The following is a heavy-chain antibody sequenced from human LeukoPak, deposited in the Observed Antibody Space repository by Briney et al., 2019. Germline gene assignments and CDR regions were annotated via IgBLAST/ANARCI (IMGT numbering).Heavy chain of an antibody. J-gene: IGHJ6*03. CDR3: AQQVRYGSGRSPGDYYYYYYMDV. CDR1: GFTFSSYG. CDR2: ISYDGSNK. V-gene: IGHV3-30*03. D-gene: IGHD3-10*01. Sequence: PGRSLRLSCAASGFTFSSYGMHWVRQAPGKGLEWVAVISYDGSNKYYADSVKGRFTISRDNSKSTLYLQMNSLRAEDTAVYYCAQQVRYGSGRSPGDYYYYYYMDVWGKGTTVTVSS.